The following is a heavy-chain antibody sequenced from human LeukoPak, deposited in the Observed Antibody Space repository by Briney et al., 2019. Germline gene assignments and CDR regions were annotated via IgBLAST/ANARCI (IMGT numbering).Heavy chain of an antibody. J-gene: IGHJ5*02. D-gene: IGHD1-1*01. V-gene: IGHV4-4*09. CDR2: IYTTGST. CDR3: ARTVWTYDSARPLWFDP. CDR1: GSPIRTYS. Sequence: PSETLSLTCTVSGSPIRTYSWSWIRQPPGKGLEWIGYIYTTGSTHYNPSLKSRVTMSLDTSKNQFSLRLSSVTAADTAVYYCARTVWTYDSARPLWFDPWGQGTLVTVSS.